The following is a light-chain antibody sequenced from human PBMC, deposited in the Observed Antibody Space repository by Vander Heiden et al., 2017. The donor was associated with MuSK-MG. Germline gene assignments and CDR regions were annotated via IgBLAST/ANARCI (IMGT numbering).Light chain of an antibody. Sequence: NFMLTQPHSVSESPGKTVTISCTRSSGSIASNYVQWYQQRPGSAPTTVIYEDNQRPSGGPDRFSGSIDRSSNSASLTISGLKTEDEADYYCQSYDSSTNWVFGGGTKLTVL. CDR2: EDN. V-gene: IGLV6-57*03. J-gene: IGLJ3*02. CDR1: SGSIASNY. CDR3: QSYDSSTNWV.